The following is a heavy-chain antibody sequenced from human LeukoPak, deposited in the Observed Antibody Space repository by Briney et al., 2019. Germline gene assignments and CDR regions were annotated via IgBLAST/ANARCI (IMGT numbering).Heavy chain of an antibody. Sequence: GGSLRLSCAASGFTVSSNYMSWVRQAPGKGLEWVSVIYSGGSTFYADSVKGRFTISRENSKNTLYLQMNSLRAEDTAVYYCARDDKGLWFGNWGQGTLVTVSS. J-gene: IGHJ5*02. D-gene: IGHD3-22*01. CDR2: IYSGGST. CDR1: GFTVSSNY. V-gene: IGHV3-53*01. CDR3: ARDDKGLWFGN.